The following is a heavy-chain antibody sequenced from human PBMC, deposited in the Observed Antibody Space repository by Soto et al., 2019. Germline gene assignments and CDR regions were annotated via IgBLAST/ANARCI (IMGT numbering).Heavy chain of an antibody. CDR1: GGSISSGGYY. J-gene: IGHJ6*02. Sequence: QVQLQESGPGLVKPSQTLSLTCTVSGGSISSGGYYWSWIRQHPGKGLEWNGYIYYSGSTYYNPSLKSRVTISVDTSKNQFSLKLSSVTAADTAVYYCARDRGTVTYSWGMDVWGQGTTVTVSS. V-gene: IGHV4-31*03. D-gene: IGHD4-17*01. CDR3: ARDRGTVTYSWGMDV. CDR2: IYYSGST.